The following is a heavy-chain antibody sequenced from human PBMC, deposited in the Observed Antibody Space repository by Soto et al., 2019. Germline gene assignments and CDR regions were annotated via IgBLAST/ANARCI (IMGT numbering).Heavy chain of an antibody. CDR1: GGTFSSYA. V-gene: IGHV1-69*01. CDR3: ARFRPPSPLLMSSPKYNWNYYYYAMDV. J-gene: IGHJ6*02. Sequence: QVQLVQSGAEVKKPGSSVKVSCKASGGTFSSYAISWVRQAPGQGLEWMGGIIPIFGTANYAQKFQGRVTSTADESTSTSYMELSSLRSEDTAVYYCARFRPPSPLLMSSPKYNWNYYYYAMDVWGQGTTVTVSS. CDR2: IIPIFGTA. D-gene: IGHD1-20*01.